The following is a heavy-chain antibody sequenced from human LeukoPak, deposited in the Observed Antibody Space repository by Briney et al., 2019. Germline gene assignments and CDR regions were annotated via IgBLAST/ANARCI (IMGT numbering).Heavy chain of an antibody. V-gene: IGHV3-23*01. CDR3: AKDLNPLNYYDSSGLFPVDYYGMDV. D-gene: IGHD3-22*01. CDR2: ISGGATGT. Sequence: GGSLRLSCAASGFTFNSYAMSWVRQAPGKGLEWVSGISGGATGTYYADSVKGRFTISRDNSKNTLYLQMNSLRAEDTAVYYCAKDLNPLNYYDSSGLFPVDYYGMDVWGQGTTVTVSS. J-gene: IGHJ6*02. CDR1: GFTFNSYA.